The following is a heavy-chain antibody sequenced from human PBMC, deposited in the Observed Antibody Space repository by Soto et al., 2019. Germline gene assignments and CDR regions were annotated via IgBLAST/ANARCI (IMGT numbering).Heavy chain of an antibody. Sequence: QLHLVQSGAVVKKPGASVTVSCSASGYPVTAYYMHWVRQAPGRGLEWMGGINPATGAAKYTQTFQGRVTMPSGTSTGTVLMELSGLTSGDTAAFLCARGGGVGVAGSAAFDMWGQGTLVTVSS. D-gene: IGHD3-3*01. V-gene: IGHV1-2*02. CDR3: ARGGGVGVAGSAAFDM. CDR2: INPATGAA. CDR1: GYPVTAYY. J-gene: IGHJ3*02.